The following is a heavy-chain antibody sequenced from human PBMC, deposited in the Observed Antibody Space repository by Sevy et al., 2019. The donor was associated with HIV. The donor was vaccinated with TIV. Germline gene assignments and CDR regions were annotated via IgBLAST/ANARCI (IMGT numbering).Heavy chain of an antibody. J-gene: IGHJ3*02. CDR2: LYYSGST. Sequence: HSETLSLTCTISGDSITTNDYFWTWIRQSPGKGLEWIGYLYYSGSTAYNPSLKSRVSISTDTTKSHFSLNLNSVTGADTAIYYCARAVGFTRGAFDIWGQGITVTVSS. D-gene: IGHD3-10*01. V-gene: IGHV4-30-4*01. CDR3: ARAVGFTRGAFDI. CDR1: GDSITTNDYF.